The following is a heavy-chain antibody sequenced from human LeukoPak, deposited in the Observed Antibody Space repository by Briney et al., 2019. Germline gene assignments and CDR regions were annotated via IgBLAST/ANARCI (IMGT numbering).Heavy chain of an antibody. CDR2: IIPIFGIA. CDR1: GGTFSSYA. Sequence: SVTVSCKAYGGTFSSYAISWVRQAPGQGIEWMGRIIPIFGIANYAQKFQGRFTIPPDKSTSTAYMELSSLRSEDTAVYYCARAVEMATIGGNYYFDYGGQGTLVTVS. V-gene: IGHV1-69*04. J-gene: IGHJ4*02. CDR3: ARAVEMATIGGNYYFDY. D-gene: IGHD5-24*01.